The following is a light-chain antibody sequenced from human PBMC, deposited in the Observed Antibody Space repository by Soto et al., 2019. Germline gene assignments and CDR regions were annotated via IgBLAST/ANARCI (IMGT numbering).Light chain of an antibody. CDR2: DVS. V-gene: IGLV2-14*01. CDR3: SSYTSSSTL. CDR1: SSDVGGYNY. Sequence: QSALTQPASVSGSPGQSITMSSTGTSSDVGGYNYVSWYQQHPGKAPKLMIYDVSNRPSGVSNRFSGSKSGNTASLTISGLQAEDEADYYCSSYTSSSTLFGGGTKVTVL. J-gene: IGLJ2*01.